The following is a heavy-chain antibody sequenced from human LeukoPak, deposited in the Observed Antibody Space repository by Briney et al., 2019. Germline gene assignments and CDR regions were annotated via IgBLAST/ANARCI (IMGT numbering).Heavy chain of an antibody. V-gene: IGHV3-23*01. D-gene: IGHD3-22*01. J-gene: IGHJ4*02. CDR2: ISGSGGST. Sequence: GGSLRLSCAASGFTFSSYAMSWIPQAPGKGLEWVSAISGSGGSTYYADSVKGRFTISRDNSKNTLYLQMNSLRAEDTAVYYCAKEWKDSSGYYYYFDYWGQGTLVTVSS. CDR1: GFTFSSYA. CDR3: AKEWKDSSGYYYYFDY.